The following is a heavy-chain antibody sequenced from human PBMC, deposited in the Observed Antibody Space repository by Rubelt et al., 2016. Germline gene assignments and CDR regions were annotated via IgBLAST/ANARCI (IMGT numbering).Heavy chain of an antibody. CDR2: INHRGST. V-gene: IGHV4-34*01. Sequence: QVQLQQWGAGLLKPSETLSLTCAVYGGSFSGYYWSWMRQPPGTGLEWIGEINHRGSTNYNPSLKSRVTISVDTSTNQCALNLSSVTAADTAVYYCASGSSEWLMDAFDIWGQGTMVTVSS. CDR1: GGSFSGYY. D-gene: IGHD6-19*01. CDR3: ASGSSEWLMDAFDI. J-gene: IGHJ3*02.